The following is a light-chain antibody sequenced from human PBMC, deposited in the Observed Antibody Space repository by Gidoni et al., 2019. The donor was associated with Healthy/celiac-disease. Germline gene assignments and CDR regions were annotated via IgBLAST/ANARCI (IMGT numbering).Light chain of an antibody. J-gene: IGLJ3*02. V-gene: IGLV6-57*01. CDR1: SGSIASNY. CDR2: EDN. CDR3: QSYDSSNHKV. Sequence: NFMLTPPHSVSESPGKTVTISCTRSSGSIASNYVQWYQQRPGSSPTTVIYEDNQRPSGVPDRFSGSIDSSSNSASLTISGLKTEDEADYYCQSYDSSNHKVFGGGTKLTVL.